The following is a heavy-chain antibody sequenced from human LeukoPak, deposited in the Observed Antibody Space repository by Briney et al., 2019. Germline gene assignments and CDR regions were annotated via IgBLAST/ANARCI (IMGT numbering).Heavy chain of an antibody. CDR1: GFTFDDYA. V-gene: IGHV3-9*01. CDR3: AREEGANYDFWSGAFDI. CDR2: ISWNSGSI. D-gene: IGHD3-3*01. Sequence: PGGSLRLSCAASGFTFDDYAMHWVRQAPGKGLEGVSGISWNSGSIGYADSVKGRFTISRDNAKNLVHLQMNSLRAEDTAVYYCAREEGANYDFWSGAFDIWGQGTMVTVSS. J-gene: IGHJ3*02.